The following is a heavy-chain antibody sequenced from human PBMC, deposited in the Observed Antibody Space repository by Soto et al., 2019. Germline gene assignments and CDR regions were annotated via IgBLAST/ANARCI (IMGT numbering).Heavy chain of an antibody. V-gene: IGHV3-48*01. J-gene: IGHJ6*02. CDR2: ISSSSSTI. CDR1: GFTFSSYR. D-gene: IGHD2-2*01. Sequence: EVQLVESGGGLVQPGGSLRLSCAASGFTFSSYRMNWVRQAPGKGLEWVSYISSSSSTIYYADSVKGRFTIPRDNAKNSLYLQMNSLRAEDTAVYYCARGCSSTSCYYYYGMDVWGQGTTVTVSS. CDR3: ARGCSSTSCYYYYGMDV.